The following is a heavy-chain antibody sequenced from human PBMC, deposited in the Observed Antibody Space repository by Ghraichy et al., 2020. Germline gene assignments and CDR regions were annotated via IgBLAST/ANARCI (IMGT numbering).Heavy chain of an antibody. V-gene: IGHV1-8*01. Sequence: ASVKVSCKASGYTFTSYDINWVRQATGQGLEWMGWMNPNSGNTGYAQKFQGRVTMTRNTSISTAYMELSSLRSEDTAVYYCARDPSIVRAAQDAFDIWGQGTMVTVSS. CDR2: MNPNSGNT. J-gene: IGHJ3*02. CDR1: GYTFTSYD. CDR3: ARDPSIVRAAQDAFDI. D-gene: IGHD6-6*01.